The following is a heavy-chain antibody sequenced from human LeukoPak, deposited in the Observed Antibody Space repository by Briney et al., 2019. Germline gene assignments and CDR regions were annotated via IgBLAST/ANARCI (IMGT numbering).Heavy chain of an antibody. CDR3: AGGMATGY. J-gene: IGHJ4*02. V-gene: IGHV4-34*08. CDR2: INHSGST. D-gene: IGHD2-21*02. CDR1: GFTFSSYW. Sequence: GSLRLSCAASGFTFSSYWMSWIRQPPGKGLEWIGEINHSGSTNYNPSLKSRVTISVDTSKNQFSLKLSSVTAADTAVYYCAGGMATGYWGQGTLVTVSS.